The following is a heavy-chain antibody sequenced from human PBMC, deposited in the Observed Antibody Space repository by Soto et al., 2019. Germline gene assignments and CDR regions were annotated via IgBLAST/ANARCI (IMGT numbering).Heavy chain of an antibody. D-gene: IGHD3-10*01. CDR1: GYTFTSYY. J-gene: IGHJ6*03. CDR3: ARGPPSGDYYYYYMDV. V-gene: IGHV1-46*01. CDR2: INPSGGGT. Sequence: GASVKVSCKASGYTFTSYYIHLVRQAPGQGLEWMGVINPSGGGTNFAQKFQGRLTMTSDTSISTAYMELSRLRSDDTAVYYCARGPPSGDYYYYYMDVWGKGTTVTVSS.